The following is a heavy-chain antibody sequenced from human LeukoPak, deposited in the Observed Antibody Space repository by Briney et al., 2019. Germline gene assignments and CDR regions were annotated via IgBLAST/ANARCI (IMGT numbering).Heavy chain of an antibody. CDR2: ISYDGNKK. J-gene: IGHJ3*02. CDR3: ARGAQKILSFGEYPSDAFDI. V-gene: IGHV3-30-3*01. D-gene: IGHD3-10*01. CDR1: GFTFSNFV. Sequence: GGSLRLSCTASGFTFSNFVMHWVRQPPGKGLQRVTEISYDGNKKTYVDSVKGRFTISRDNSKNTLYLQMNSLRDEDTAVYYCARGAQKILSFGEYPSDAFDIWGQGTTVSVSS.